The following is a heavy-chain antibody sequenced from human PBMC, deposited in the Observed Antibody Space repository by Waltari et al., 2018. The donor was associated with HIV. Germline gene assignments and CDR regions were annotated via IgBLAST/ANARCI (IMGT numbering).Heavy chain of an antibody. CDR3: VRVVSDGKGSSWLDP. D-gene: IGHD2-21*01. CDR2: IYHPGST. V-gene: IGHV4-4*02. J-gene: IGHJ5*02. Sequence: QVQLQESGPGQVEPSGTLSLTCAVSGGSISTYNWWTRVRQPPGKGLEWIGEIYHPGSTNYNKSLKSRVTISVDKSKNQFSLELRPVTAADTAVYYCVRVVSDGKGSSWLDPWGQGTLVTVSS. CDR1: GGSISTYNW.